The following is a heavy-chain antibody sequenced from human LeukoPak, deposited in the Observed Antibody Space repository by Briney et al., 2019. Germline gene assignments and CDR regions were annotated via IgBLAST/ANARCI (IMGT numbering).Heavy chain of an antibody. V-gene: IGHV4-34*01. CDR3: ARRRVVWVVVVISEYHFDY. J-gene: IGHJ4*02. D-gene: IGHD3-22*01. CDR2: INHSGST. CDR1: GFTFSRSW. Sequence: PGGSLRLSCAASGFTFSRSWMTWVRQAPGKGLEWVGEINHSGSTNYNPSLKSRVTISVDTSKNQFSLKLSSVTAADTAVYYCARRRVVWVVVVISEYHFDYWGQGTLVTVSS.